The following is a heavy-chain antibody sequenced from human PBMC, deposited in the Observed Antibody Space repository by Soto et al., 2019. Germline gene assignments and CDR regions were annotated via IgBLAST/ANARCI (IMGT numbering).Heavy chain of an antibody. V-gene: IGHV4-39*07. CDR1: GASITSTTYF. CDR3: ARSLSSSSGYFDP. J-gene: IGHJ5*02. D-gene: IGHD6-6*01. CDR2: IYYSGKT. Sequence: SETLSLTCSLSGASITSTTYFWAWVRQPPGKGLEWVGSIYYSGKTHYNPSLKSRPVISLDTSKNQVFLRLTSLTAADTAMYFCARSLSSSSGYFDPWGQGTLVTVSS.